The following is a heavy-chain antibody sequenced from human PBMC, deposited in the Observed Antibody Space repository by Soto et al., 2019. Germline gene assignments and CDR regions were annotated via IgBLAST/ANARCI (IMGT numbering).Heavy chain of an antibody. D-gene: IGHD3-22*01. Sequence: CGPTLVDPTQTLTLTLTFSGVSVITSLGGGSWIRHPPGKALEWLALIDWDDDKYYSTSLKTRLTISKDTSKNQVVLTMTNMDPVDTATYYCARMGCDYDTAGDYWGQGTLVTVSS. J-gene: IGHJ4*02. CDR3: ARMGCDYDTAGDY. V-gene: IGHV2-70*01. CDR1: GVSVITSLGG. CDR2: IDWDDDK.